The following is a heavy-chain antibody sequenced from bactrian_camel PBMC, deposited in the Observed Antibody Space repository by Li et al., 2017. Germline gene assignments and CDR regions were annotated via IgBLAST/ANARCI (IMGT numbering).Heavy chain of an antibody. Sequence: QLVESGGGSVQAGGSLRLSCTVSGPTFSRYCMGWVRKGAGKAREETVASIESSGKTLYAKSVKGRFTISQDDAKNTLYLQFNSLKTEDTAMYYCAKDLACCTPSVFGRWGQGTQVTVS. V-gene: IGHV3-2*01. CDR3: AKDLACCTPSVFGR. CDR2: IESSGKT. D-gene: IGHD3*01. CDR1: GPTFSRYC. J-gene: IGHJ6*01.